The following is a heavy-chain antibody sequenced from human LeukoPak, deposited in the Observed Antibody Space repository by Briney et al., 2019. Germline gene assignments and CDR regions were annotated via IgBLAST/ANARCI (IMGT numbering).Heavy chain of an antibody. CDR2: IKQDGSEK. Sequence: GGSLRLSCAASGFTFSSYWMSWVRQAPGKGLEWVANIKQDGSEKYYVDSVKGRFTISRDNAKNSLYLQMNSLRAEDTAVYYCAKVYCSGAGCYSYYYYGMDVWGHATTVTVSS. J-gene: IGHJ6*02. V-gene: IGHV3-7*03. CDR1: GFTFSSYW. D-gene: IGHD2-15*01. CDR3: AKVYCSGAGCYSYYYYGMDV.